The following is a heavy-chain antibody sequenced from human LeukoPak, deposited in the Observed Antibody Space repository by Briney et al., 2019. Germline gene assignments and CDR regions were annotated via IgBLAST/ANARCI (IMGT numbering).Heavy chain of an antibody. J-gene: IGHJ4*02. V-gene: IGHV3-30-3*01. CDR1: GFTFSSYP. D-gene: IGHD3-22*01. CDR3: AREGSSGYYPY. CDR2: ISYDGSEK. Sequence: SGGSLRLSCAASGFTFSSYPMHWVRQAPGKGLEWVAVISYDGSEKHYADPVKGRFTTSGDNSKNTLDLQMNSLRAEDTAVYYCAREGSSGYYPYWGQGILVTVSS.